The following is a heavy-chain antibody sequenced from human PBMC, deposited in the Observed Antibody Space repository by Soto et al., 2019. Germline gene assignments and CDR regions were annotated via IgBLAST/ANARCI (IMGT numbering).Heavy chain of an antibody. V-gene: IGHV1-8*01. J-gene: IGHJ4*02. Sequence: ASVKVSCKASGYTVTCYDIHWVRQATGQGLEWMGWMNPNTGYTANAQKFQGRVTITRDTSASTAYMELSSLRSEDTAVYYCARSIVVVTALDYWGQGTLVTVSS. CDR3: ARSIVVVTALDY. CDR2: MNPNTGYT. CDR1: GYTVTCYD. D-gene: IGHD2-21*02.